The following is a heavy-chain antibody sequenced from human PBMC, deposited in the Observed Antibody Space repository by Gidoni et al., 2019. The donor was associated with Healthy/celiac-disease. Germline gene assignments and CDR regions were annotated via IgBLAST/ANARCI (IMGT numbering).Heavy chain of an antibody. CDR1: GYTFTGYY. CDR2: INPNSGGT. Sequence: QVQLVQSGAEVKKPGASVKVSCKASGYTFTGYYMHLVRQAPGQGLGGMGWINPNSGGTNYAQKFQGWVTMTRDTSISTAYMELSRLRSDDTAVYYCARGGGNYYDSSGYRPDYYYGMDVWGQGTTVTVSS. J-gene: IGHJ6*02. V-gene: IGHV1-2*04. CDR3: ARGGGNYYDSSGYRPDYYYGMDV. D-gene: IGHD3-22*01.